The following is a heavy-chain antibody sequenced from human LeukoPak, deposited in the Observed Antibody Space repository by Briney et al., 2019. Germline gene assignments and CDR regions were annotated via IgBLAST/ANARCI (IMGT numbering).Heavy chain of an antibody. V-gene: IGHV3-21*01. CDR1: GFTFSSYS. CDR3: ARVQGGGFRTADY. Sequence: GGSLRLSCAASGFTFSSYSMNWVRQAPGKGLEWVSSISSSSSYIYYADSVKGRFTISRDNAKNSLYLQMNSPRDEDTAIYYCARVQGGGFRTADYWGQGTLVTVSS. J-gene: IGHJ4*02. CDR2: ISSSSSYI. D-gene: IGHD1-14*01.